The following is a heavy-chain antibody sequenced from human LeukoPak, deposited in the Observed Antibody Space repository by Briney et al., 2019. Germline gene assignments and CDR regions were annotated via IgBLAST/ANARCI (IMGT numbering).Heavy chain of an antibody. V-gene: IGHV3-30*18. CDR1: GFTFSSSG. Sequence: PGGSLRLSCAASGFTFSSSGMHWVRQAPGKGLEWVAVVSYDGRNKYYADSVKGRFTISRDNSKNTLYLQMNSLRAEDTAVYYCAKDSGATIFGVVTKHYYYYGMDVWGQGTTVTVPS. D-gene: IGHD3-3*01. CDR3: AKDSGATIFGVVTKHYYYYGMDV. CDR2: VSYDGRNK. J-gene: IGHJ6*02.